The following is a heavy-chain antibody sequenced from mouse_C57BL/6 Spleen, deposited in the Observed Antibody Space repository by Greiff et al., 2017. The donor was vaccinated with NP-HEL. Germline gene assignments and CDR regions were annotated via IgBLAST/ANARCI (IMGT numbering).Heavy chain of an antibody. CDR2: IHPNSGST. J-gene: IGHJ4*01. CDR1: GYTFTSYW. V-gene: IGHV1-64*01. D-gene: IGHD2-4*01. CDR3: ARGSYDYDDGGAMDY. Sequence: QVQLQQPGAELVKPGASVKLSCKASGYTFTSYWMHWVKQRPGQGLEWIGMIHPNSGSTNYNEKFKSKATLTVDKSSSTAYMQLSSLTSEDPPVYYYARGSYDYDDGGAMDYWGQGTSVTVSS.